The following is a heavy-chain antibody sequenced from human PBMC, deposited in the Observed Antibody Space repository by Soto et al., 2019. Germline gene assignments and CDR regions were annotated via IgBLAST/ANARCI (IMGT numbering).Heavy chain of an antibody. Sequence: QVQLVESGGGVVQPGRSLRLSCAASGFTFSSYGMHWVRQAPGKGLEWVAVISYDGSNKYYADSVKGRFTISRDNSKNTRYLQMNSLRAEDTAVYYCAKERFVDGSYYAGRAFDIWGQGTMVTVSS. CDR3: AKERFVDGSYYAGRAFDI. D-gene: IGHD1-26*01. CDR2: ISYDGSNK. CDR1: GFTFSSYG. V-gene: IGHV3-30*18. J-gene: IGHJ3*02.